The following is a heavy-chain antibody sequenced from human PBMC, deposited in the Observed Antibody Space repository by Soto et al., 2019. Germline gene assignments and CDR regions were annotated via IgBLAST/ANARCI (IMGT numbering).Heavy chain of an antibody. D-gene: IGHD3-10*01. J-gene: IGHJ6*02. Sequence: EVQLVESGGGLVKPGGSLRLSCAAAGFTFSNAWMNWVRQAPGKGREWVGRSKSKTDGGTTDYAAPVKGRFTISRDDSKNTLYLQMNSLKTEDTAVYYCNVLLWVWGQGTTVTVSS. CDR2: SKSKTDGGTT. CDR3: NVLLWV. V-gene: IGHV3-15*07. CDR1: GFTFSNAW.